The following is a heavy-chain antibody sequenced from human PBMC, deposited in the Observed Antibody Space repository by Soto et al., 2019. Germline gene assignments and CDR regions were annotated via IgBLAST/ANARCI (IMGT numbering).Heavy chain of an antibody. J-gene: IGHJ3*02. V-gene: IGHV3-23*01. CDR2: ISGSGGST. CDR1: GFTFSSYA. D-gene: IGHD5-18*01. CDR3: ARDPPGYSYGYDDAFDI. Sequence: EGQLLESVGGLVQPGGSLRLSCSASGFTFSSYAMSWVRQAPGKGLEWVSAISGSGGSTYYADSVKGRFTISRDNSKNTLYLQLNSLRSEDTAVYYCARDPPGYSYGYDDAFDIWGQGTMVTVSS.